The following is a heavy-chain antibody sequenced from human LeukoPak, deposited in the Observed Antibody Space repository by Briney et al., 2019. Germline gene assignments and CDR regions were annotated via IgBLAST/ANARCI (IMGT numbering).Heavy chain of an antibody. Sequence: PSETLSLTCTVSGGSINSYYWSWIGQRPGNGLEGIGYVYYSGSTNYNPSLKSRVGISVDRSKNQFSLRLTSVTAADTAVYYCATRTVVAGFDHWGQGTLVTVSS. D-gene: IGHD6-19*01. CDR2: VYYSGST. CDR1: GGSINSYY. V-gene: IGHV4-59*08. J-gene: IGHJ5*02. CDR3: ATRTVVAGFDH.